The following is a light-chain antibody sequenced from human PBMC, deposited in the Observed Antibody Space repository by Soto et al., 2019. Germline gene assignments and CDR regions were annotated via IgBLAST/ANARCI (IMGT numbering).Light chain of an antibody. CDR3: AAWDDSLSGYV. J-gene: IGLJ1*01. CDR2: RNN. V-gene: IGLV1-47*01. CDR1: SSNIGTKY. Sequence: QSVLTQSPSATGTPGQRVTISCSGSSSNIGTKYVYWYQQLPGTAPKLLIYRNNQRPSGVPDRFSGSKSGTSASLAISGLRSEDEADYYCAAWDDSLSGYVFATGTKVT.